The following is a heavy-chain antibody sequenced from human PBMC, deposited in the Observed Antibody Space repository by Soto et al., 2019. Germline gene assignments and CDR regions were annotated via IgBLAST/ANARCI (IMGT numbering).Heavy chain of an antibody. CDR3: AKASRGYSSSWTDY. CDR2: ISWNSGSI. D-gene: IGHD6-13*01. J-gene: IGHJ4*02. CDR1: GFTYDDYA. Sequence: EVQLVESGGGLVQPGRSLRLSCAGSGFTYDDYAMHWVLEAPGKGLEWVSGISWNSGSIGYADSVKGRFTISRDNAKNSLYLQMNSLRAEDTALYYCAKASRGYSSSWTDYWGQGTLVTVSS. V-gene: IGHV3-9*01.